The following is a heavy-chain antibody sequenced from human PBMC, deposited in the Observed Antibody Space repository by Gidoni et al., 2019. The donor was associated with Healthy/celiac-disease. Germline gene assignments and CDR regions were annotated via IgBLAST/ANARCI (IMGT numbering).Heavy chain of an antibody. CDR3: AKKGERRGYYDSSGYYPEYFQH. V-gene: IGHV3-23*01. CDR2: ISGSGGST. Sequence: EVQLLESGGGLVQPGGSLRLSCAASGFTFSSYAMSWVRQAPGKGLEWVSAISGSGGSTYYADSVKGRFTISRDNSKNTLYLQMNSLRAEDTAVYYCAKKGERRGYYDSSGYYPEYFQHWGQGTLVTVSS. D-gene: IGHD3-22*01. CDR1: GFTFSSYA. J-gene: IGHJ1*01.